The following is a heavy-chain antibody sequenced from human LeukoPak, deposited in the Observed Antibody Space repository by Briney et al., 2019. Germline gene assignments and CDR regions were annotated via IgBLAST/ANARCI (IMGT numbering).Heavy chain of an antibody. D-gene: IGHD3-10*01. V-gene: IGHV3-30*18. J-gene: IGHJ4*02. CDR1: GFTFSSYG. CDR3: AKDVSLWFGEGVDY. CDR2: ISYDGSNK. Sequence: GGSLRLSCAASGFTFSSYGMHWVRQAPGKGLEWVAVISYDGSNKYYADSVKGRFTISRDNSKNTLYLQMNSLRAEDTAVYYCAKDVSLWFGEGVDYWGQGTLVTASS.